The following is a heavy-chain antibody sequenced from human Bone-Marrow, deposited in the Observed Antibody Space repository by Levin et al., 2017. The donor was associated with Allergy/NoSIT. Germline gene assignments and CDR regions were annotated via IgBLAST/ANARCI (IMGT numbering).Heavy chain of an antibody. Sequence: GGSLRLSCAASGFTFSSYGMHWVRQAPGKGLEWVAVISYDGSNKYYADSVKGRFTISRDNSKNTLYLQMNSLRAEDTAVYYCAKGASSGWYVGYWGQGTLVTVSS. CDR2: ISYDGSNK. J-gene: IGHJ4*02. D-gene: IGHD6-19*01. V-gene: IGHV3-30*18. CDR1: GFTFSSYG. CDR3: AKGASSGWYVGY.